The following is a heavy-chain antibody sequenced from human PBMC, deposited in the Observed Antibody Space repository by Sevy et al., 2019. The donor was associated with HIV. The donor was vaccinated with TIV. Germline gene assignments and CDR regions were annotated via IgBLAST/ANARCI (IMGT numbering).Heavy chain of an antibody. V-gene: IGHV1-46*01. CDR2: INPSGGST. Sequence: ASVKVSCKASGYTFTSYYMHWVRQAPGQGLEWKGIINPSGGSTSDAQKFQGRVTMTRDTSTSTVYMELSSLRSEDTAVYYCARDGAFRYDFWSGYSAEYNWFDPWGQGTLVTVSS. J-gene: IGHJ5*02. CDR3: ARDGAFRYDFWSGYSAEYNWFDP. D-gene: IGHD3-3*01. CDR1: GYTFTSYY.